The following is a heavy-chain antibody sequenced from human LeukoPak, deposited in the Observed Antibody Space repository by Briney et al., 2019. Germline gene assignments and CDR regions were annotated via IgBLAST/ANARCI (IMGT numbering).Heavy chain of an antibody. CDR1: GDSISSYY. CDR2: IDYSGST. Sequence: SETLSLTCTVSGDSISSYYWSWIRQSPVRGLEWIGYIDYSGSTKHNPSLKSRVTISVDTSKNQFSLKLSSVTAADTAVYYCARELGHYVCGRYRYTSQNSCFDYWGQGTLDTVSS. CDR3: ARELGHYVCGRYRYTSQNSCFDY. V-gene: IGHV4-4*08. J-gene: IGHJ4*02. D-gene: IGHD3-16*02.